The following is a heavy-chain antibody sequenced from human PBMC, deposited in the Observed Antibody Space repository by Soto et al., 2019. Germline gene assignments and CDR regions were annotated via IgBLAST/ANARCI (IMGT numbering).Heavy chain of an antibody. D-gene: IGHD3-10*01. J-gene: IGHJ6*02. Sequence: PGWSLRLSCASSGFTFISYGMHWVRQAPGKGLEWVAVISYDGSNKYYADSVKGRFTISRDNSKNTLYLQMNSLRAEDTALYYCAKEWFGELSIYYYYGMDVWGQGTTVTVSS. CDR1: GFTFISYG. CDR2: ISYDGSNK. CDR3: AKEWFGELSIYYYYGMDV. V-gene: IGHV3-30*18.